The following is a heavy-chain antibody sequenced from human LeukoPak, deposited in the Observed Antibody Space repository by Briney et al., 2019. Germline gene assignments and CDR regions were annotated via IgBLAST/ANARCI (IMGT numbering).Heavy chain of an antibody. Sequence: SETLSLTCTVSGGSISSYYWSWIRQPPGKGLEWIGYIYYSGSTNYNPSLKSRVTISVDTSKNQFSLKLSSVTAADTAVYYCARRATGSSSWYLGWFDPWAREPWSPSPQ. D-gene: IGHD6-13*01. V-gene: IGHV4-59*08. CDR3: ARRATGSSSWYLGWFDP. CDR1: GGSISSYY. CDR2: IYYSGST. J-gene: IGHJ5*02.